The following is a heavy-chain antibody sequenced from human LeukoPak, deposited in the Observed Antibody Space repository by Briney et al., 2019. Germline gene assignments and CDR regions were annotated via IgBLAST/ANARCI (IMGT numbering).Heavy chain of an antibody. J-gene: IGHJ5*02. CDR2: FDPEDGET. D-gene: IGHD6-19*01. Sequence: ASVKVSCKVSGYTLTELSMHWVRQAPGKGLEWMGGFDPEDGETIYAQKFQGRVTMTEDTSTDTAYMELSSLRSEDTAVYYCARDLLVWGSGRINWFDPWGQGTLVTVSS. V-gene: IGHV1-24*01. CDR3: ARDLLVWGSGRINWFDP. CDR1: GYTLTELS.